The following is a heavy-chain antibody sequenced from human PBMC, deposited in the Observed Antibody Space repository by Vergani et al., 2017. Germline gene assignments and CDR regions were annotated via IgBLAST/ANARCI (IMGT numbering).Heavy chain of an antibody. V-gene: IGHV4-38-2*02. J-gene: IGHJ4*02. CDR1: GYSISSGYY. Sequence: QVQLQESGPGLVKSSETLSLTCTVSGYSISSGYYWGWIRQPPGKGMEWIGSIYHSGSTYYNPSLKSRVTISVDTSKNQFSLKLSSVTAADTAVYYCARDQAYYYDSSGYYYAHFDYWGQGTLVTVSS. CDR2: IYHSGST. CDR3: ARDQAYYYDSSGYYYAHFDY. D-gene: IGHD3-22*01.